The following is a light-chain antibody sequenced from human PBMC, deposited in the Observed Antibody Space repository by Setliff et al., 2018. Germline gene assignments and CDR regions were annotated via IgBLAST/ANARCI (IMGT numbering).Light chain of an antibody. J-gene: IGLJ1*01. V-gene: IGLV2-14*01. Sequence: SVLTQPASVSGSPGQSITISCTGSSSDVGGYNHVSWYQQHPGKAPKLMIYDVSKRPSGVSNRFSGSKSGNTASLTISGLQAEDEADYYCSSYTSSSTPYVFGTGTKGTVL. CDR2: DVS. CDR1: SSDVGGYNH. CDR3: SSYTSSSTPYV.